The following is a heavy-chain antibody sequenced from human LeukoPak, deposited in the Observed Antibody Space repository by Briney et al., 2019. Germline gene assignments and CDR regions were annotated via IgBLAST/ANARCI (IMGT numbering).Heavy chain of an antibody. CDR1: GFTFSRYW. Sequence: PGGSLRLSCAASGFTFSRYWMNWVRQAPGKGLEWVANIREDGSEKYYVDSVKGRFTISRDNAKNSLYLQINSLRAEDTAVYYCAREFRGWYRNNWFDPWGQGTLVTVSS. D-gene: IGHD6-19*01. J-gene: IGHJ5*02. CDR2: IREDGSEK. V-gene: IGHV3-7*01. CDR3: AREFRGWYRNNWFDP.